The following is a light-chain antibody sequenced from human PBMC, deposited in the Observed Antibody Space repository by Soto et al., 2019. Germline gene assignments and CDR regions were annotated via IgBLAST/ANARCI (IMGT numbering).Light chain of an antibody. CDR1: SSNIGGNS. V-gene: IGLV1-51*01. J-gene: IGLJ1*01. Sequence: QSVLTQPPSVSAAPGQKVTISCCGSSSNIGGNSVSWYQQLPGTAPKLLIYDDNKRPSGIPDRFSGSKSGTSATLGITGFQTGDEADYYCGSWDSSLSAYVFGTGTKVTAL. CDR2: DDN. CDR3: GSWDSSLSAYV.